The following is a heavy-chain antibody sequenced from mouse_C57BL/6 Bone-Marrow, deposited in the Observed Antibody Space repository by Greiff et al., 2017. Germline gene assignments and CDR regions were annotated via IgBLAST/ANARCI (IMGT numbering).Heavy chain of an antibody. J-gene: IGHJ3*01. V-gene: IGHV3-6*01. Sequence: VQLKESGPGLVKPSQSLSLTCSVTGYSITSGYYWNWIRQFPGNKLEWMGYISYDGSNNYNPSLKNRISITRDTSKNQFCLKLNSVTTEDTATYYCARAAAWFAYWGQGTLVTVSA. CDR1: GYSITSGYY. CDR3: ARAAAWFAY. CDR2: ISYDGSN. D-gene: IGHD3-1*01.